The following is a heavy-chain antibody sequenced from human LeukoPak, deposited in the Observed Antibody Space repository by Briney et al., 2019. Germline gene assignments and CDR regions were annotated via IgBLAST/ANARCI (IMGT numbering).Heavy chain of an antibody. CDR3: AKTHNWNDDYFDY. J-gene: IGHJ4*02. Sequence: PGRSLRLSCAASGFTFSRYGMHWVREAPGKGLEWVAVIWYDETNKYHADSVKGRFTISRDNSKNTLYLQMNSLRAEDTAVYYCAKTHNWNDDYFDYWGQGTLVTVSS. D-gene: IGHD1-1*01. V-gene: IGHV3-33*06. CDR2: IWYDETNK. CDR1: GFTFSRYG.